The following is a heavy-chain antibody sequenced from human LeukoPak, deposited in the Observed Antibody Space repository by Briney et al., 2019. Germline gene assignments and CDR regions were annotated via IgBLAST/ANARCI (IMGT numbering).Heavy chain of an antibody. J-gene: IGHJ4*02. CDR3: ARGAGYNYPYYFDY. D-gene: IGHD5-24*01. CDR2: IYGGGNI. CDR1: GFTFGDYA. V-gene: IGHV3-53*01. Sequence: AGGSLRLSCTASGFTFGDYAMNWVRQAPGKGLEWVSVIYGGGNIYYADSVKGRFTISRDNSKDTLYLQMNSLRAEDTAVYYCARGAGYNYPYYFDYWGQGTLVTVSS.